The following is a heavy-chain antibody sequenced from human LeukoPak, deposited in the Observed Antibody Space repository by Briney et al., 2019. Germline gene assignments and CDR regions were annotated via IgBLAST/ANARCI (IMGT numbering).Heavy chain of an antibody. CDR1: GGSISSYY. CDR3: ARDGDYYGSGSPLLHYGMDV. Sequence: PSETLSLTCTVSGGSISSYYWSWIRQPPGKGLEWIGYIYYSGSTNYNPSLKSRVTISVDTSKNQFSLKLSSVTAADTAVYYCARDGDYYGSGSPLLHYGMDVWGHGTTVTVSS. D-gene: IGHD3-10*01. CDR2: IYYSGST. V-gene: IGHV4-59*01. J-gene: IGHJ6*02.